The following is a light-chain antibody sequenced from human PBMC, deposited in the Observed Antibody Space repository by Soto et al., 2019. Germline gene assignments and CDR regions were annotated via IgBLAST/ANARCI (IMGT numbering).Light chain of an antibody. Sequence: QSALTQPASVSGSPGQSITLSCTGTSSDVGSYNLVSWYQQHPGKAPKLMIYEGNKRPSGVSNRFSGSKSGNTASLTISGPQAEDEADYYCCSFAGSNTFVFGTGTKVTVL. CDR1: SSDVGSYNL. J-gene: IGLJ1*01. CDR3: CSFAGSNTFV. CDR2: EGN. V-gene: IGLV2-23*03.